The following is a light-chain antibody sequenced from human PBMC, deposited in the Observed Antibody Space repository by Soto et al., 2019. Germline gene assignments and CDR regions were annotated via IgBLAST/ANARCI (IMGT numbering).Light chain of an antibody. CDR1: SSDVGSYNL. Sequence: QSALTQPASVSGAPGQSSTISCTGTSSDVGSYNLVSWYQQHPGKAPKLMIYEGSKRPSGGSNRFSGSKSGNTASLTISGLQAEDEAAYYCCSYAASSTYVFGTGTKVTFL. J-gene: IGLJ1*01. V-gene: IGLV2-23*01. CDR2: EGS. CDR3: CSYAASSTYV.